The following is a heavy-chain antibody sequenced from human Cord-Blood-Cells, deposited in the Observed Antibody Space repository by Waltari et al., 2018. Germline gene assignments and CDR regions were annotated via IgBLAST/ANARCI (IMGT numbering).Heavy chain of an antibody. CDR3: ARDDGSWSPGDDYYGMDV. D-gene: IGHD6-13*01. CDR2: IKQDGSEK. Sequence: EVQLVESGGGLVQPGGSLRLSCAASGFTFSSYWMSWVRQAPGKGLEWVANIKQDGSEKYYVDSGQGRFTISRDNAKNSLYLQMNSLRAEDTAVYYCARDDGSWSPGDDYYGMDVWGQGTTVTVSS. CDR1: GFTFSSYW. V-gene: IGHV3-7*01. J-gene: IGHJ6*02.